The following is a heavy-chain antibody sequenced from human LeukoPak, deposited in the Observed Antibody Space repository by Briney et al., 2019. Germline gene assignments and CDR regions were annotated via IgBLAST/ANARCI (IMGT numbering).Heavy chain of an antibody. D-gene: IGHD6-19*01. V-gene: IGHV3-9*01. CDR1: GFSFDDYA. J-gene: IGHJ4*02. CDR2: ISWNSGSI. Sequence: GGSLRLSCAASGFSFDDYAMHWVRQARGKGLEWVSGISWNSGSIGYADSVKGRFTISRDNAKNSLYLQMNSLRAEDTAAYYCAKERSLEIAVAGTIFDYWGQGTLVTVSS. CDR3: AKERSLEIAVAGTIFDY.